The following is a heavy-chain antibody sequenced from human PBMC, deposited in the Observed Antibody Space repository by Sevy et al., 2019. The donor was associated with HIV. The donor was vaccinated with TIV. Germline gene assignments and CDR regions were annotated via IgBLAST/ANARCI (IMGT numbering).Heavy chain of an antibody. D-gene: IGHD6-19*01. CDR2: ISFGGTYE. V-gene: IGHV3-30*04. J-gene: IGHJ4*02. CDR1: RFTFSSSA. Sequence: GGSLRLSCAASRFTFSSSAMHWVRQAPGKGLEWVAFISFGGTYEYYADSMKDRFTISRDNSKNTLYLQMNSLRADDKAVYYCVPDGVSSGWYRGYYFAYWGQGTLFTVSS. CDR3: VPDGVSSGWYRGYYFAY.